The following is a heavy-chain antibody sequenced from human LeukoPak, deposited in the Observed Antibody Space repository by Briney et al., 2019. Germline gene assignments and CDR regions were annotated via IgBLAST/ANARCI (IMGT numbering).Heavy chain of an antibody. V-gene: IGHV4-34*01. CDR1: GGSFSGYY. CDR3: ARGRYGSGSYYDDY. D-gene: IGHD3-10*01. CDR2: INHSGRT. J-gene: IGHJ4*02. Sequence: SETLSLTCAVYGGSFSGYYWSWIRQPPGKGLEWIGEINHSGRTNYNPSLKSRVTISVDTSKNQFSLKLSSVTAADTAVYYCARGRYGSGSYYDDYWGQGTLVTVSS.